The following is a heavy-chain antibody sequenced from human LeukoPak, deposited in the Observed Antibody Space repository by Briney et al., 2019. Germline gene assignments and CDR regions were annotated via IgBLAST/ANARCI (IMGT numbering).Heavy chain of an antibody. Sequence: GESLKISCKSSAYTFTSYWIGWVRPMPGKGVWLLGIIYPGDSDTRYSPSFKGQVTISADKSISTAYLQWSSLKASDTAMYYCATSTTRYLLPDAFDIWGQGTMVTVSS. CDR1: AYTFTSYW. CDR2: IYPGDSDT. V-gene: IGHV5-51*01. CDR3: ATSTTRYLLPDAFDI. J-gene: IGHJ3*02. D-gene: IGHD2-2*01.